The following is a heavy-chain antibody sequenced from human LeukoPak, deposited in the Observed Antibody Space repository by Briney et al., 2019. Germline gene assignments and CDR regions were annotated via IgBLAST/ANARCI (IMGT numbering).Heavy chain of an antibody. CDR2: ISSSSSYT. CDR1: RFTFSDYY. CDR3: ARGTGMTAYYDY. J-gene: IGHJ4*02. D-gene: IGHD1-1*01. V-gene: IGHV3-11*06. Sequence: PGGSLRLSCAASRFTFSDYYMSWIGQAPGKGLEWVSYISSSSSYTKYADSVKGRFTISRDNAKNSLYLQVNSLRAEDTAVYYSARGTGMTAYYDYWGQGTLVTVSS.